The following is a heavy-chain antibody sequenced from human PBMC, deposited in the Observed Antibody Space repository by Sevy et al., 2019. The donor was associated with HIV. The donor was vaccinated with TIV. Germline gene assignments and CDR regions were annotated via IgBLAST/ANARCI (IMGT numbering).Heavy chain of an antibody. Sequence: GGSLRLSCAASGFDFSIYSMSWVRQAPGKGLEWVSTLSFGCGKINYADSVKGRFTISRVNSKSSVYLQMNNMRVEDTAVYYCAREGSTKPHDYWGQGTLVTVSS. CDR1: GFDFSIYS. CDR2: LSFGCGKI. CDR3: AREGSTKPHDY. V-gene: IGHV3-23*01. D-gene: IGHD1-26*01. J-gene: IGHJ4*02.